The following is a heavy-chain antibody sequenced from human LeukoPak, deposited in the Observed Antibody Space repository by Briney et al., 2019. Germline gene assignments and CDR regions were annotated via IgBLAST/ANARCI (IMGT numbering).Heavy chain of an antibody. CDR2: ISSRSSHS. Sequence: GGSLRLSCAASGFTFSTSTMNWVRQAPGKGLEWVSSISSRSSHSYYADSVKGRFTISRDNSRNSPYLQMNSLRAEDMAVYYCVRCDSNDAAFDFWGQGTLVTVSS. V-gene: IGHV3-21*01. D-gene: IGHD1-1*01. J-gene: IGHJ4*02. CDR3: VRCDSNDAAFDF. CDR1: GFTFSTST.